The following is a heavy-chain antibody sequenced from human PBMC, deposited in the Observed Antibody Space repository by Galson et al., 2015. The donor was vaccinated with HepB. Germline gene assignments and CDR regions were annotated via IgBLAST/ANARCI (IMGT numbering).Heavy chain of an antibody. CDR3: AREDWNYHFFDP. CDR1: GFTFSNYY. J-gene: IGHJ5*02. Sequence: SLRLSCAASGFTFSNYYMSWIRQAPGKGPEWVSHISSRGVTMYYADSVKGRFTISRDNAKKSLYLQMNSLRAEDTAVYYCAREDWNYHFFDPWGQGTLVTVSS. D-gene: IGHD1-7*01. CDR2: ISSRGVTM. V-gene: IGHV3-11*01.